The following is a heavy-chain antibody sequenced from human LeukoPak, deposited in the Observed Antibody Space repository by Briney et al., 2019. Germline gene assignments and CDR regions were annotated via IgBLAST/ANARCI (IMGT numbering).Heavy chain of an antibody. V-gene: IGHV3-53*04. D-gene: IGHD6-13*01. CDR2: IYSGDTT. CDR1: GFTASSNY. J-gene: IGHJ5*01. CDR3: ARVLSSWFSF. Sequence: GGSLRLSCAASGFTASSNYMSWVRQAPGKGLEWVSVIYSGDTTVYADSVKGRFTISRHNSKNTLYLQMDSLRAEDTALYYCARVLSSWFSFWGQGTLVTVSS.